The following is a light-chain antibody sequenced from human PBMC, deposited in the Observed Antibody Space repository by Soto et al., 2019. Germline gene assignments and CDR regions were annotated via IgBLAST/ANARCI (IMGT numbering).Light chain of an antibody. J-gene: IGKJ2*01. CDR2: KAS. CDR3: QQAYT. CDR1: QSISSW. Sequence: DIQMTQSPSTLSASVGDRVTITCRASQSISSWLAWYQQKPGKAPKLLIYKASSLESGVPSRFSGSGSGTEFTLTISSLQPDDFATYYCQQAYTFGQGNKLEIK. V-gene: IGKV1-5*03.